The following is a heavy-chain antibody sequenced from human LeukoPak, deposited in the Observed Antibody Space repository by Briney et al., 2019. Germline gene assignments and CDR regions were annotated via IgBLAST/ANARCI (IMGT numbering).Heavy chain of an antibody. J-gene: IGHJ4*02. CDR1: GYTFTSYD. CDR3: ARGRGYCSSTSCYDPFDY. CDR2: MNPNSGNT. Sequence: ASVKVSCKASGYTFTSYDINWVRQATGQGLEWMGWMNPNSGNTGYAQKFQGRVTMTRNTSISTAYMELSSLRSDDTAVYYCARGRGYCSSTSCYDPFDYWGQGTLVTVSS. V-gene: IGHV1-8*01. D-gene: IGHD2-2*01.